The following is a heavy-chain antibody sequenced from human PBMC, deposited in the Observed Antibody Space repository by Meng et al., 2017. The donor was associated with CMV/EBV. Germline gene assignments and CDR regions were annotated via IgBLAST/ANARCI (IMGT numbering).Heavy chain of an antibody. J-gene: IGHJ4*02. Sequence: SETLSLTCTVSGDSVSSSSSYWGWIRQPPGKGLEWIGSIYHSGSTYFNPSLKSRVAMSVAMSKNQFSLKLSSVTAADTAVYYCASLIAARERNDYWGQGTLVTVSS. CDR1: GDSVSSSSSY. CDR3: ASLIAARERNDY. D-gene: IGHD6-6*01. V-gene: IGHV4-39*01. CDR2: IYHSGST.